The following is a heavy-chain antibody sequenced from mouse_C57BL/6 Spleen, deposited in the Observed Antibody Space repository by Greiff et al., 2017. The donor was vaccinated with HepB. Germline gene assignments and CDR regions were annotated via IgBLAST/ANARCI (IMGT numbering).Heavy chain of an antibody. Sequence: QVQLKESGAELVRPGTSVKMSCKASGYTFTNYWIGWAKQRPGHGLEWIGDIYPGGGYTNYNEKFKGKATLTADKSSSTAYMQFSSLTSEDSAIYYCARRPHDGYYVWYFDVWGTGTTVTVSS. J-gene: IGHJ1*03. D-gene: IGHD2-3*01. CDR3: ARRPHDGYYVWYFDV. CDR1: GYTFTNYW. CDR2: IYPGGGYT. V-gene: IGHV1-63*01.